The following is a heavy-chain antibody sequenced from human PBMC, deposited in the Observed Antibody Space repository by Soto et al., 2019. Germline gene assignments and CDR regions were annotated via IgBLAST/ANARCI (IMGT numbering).Heavy chain of an antibody. D-gene: IGHD2-15*01. Sequence: SVKVSCKTSGGTFSNDIITWVRQAPGQGLEWMGRIIPLLDTTNYAQKFQGRVTITADKSTSTVYMQLNSLTSEDTAIYYCVRDNSATFPATPGDEKTDWRGWWFDPWGQGTLVTVSS. CDR2: IIPLLDTT. V-gene: IGHV1-69*08. J-gene: IGHJ5*02. CDR1: GGTFSNDI. CDR3: VRDNSATFPATPGDEKTDWRGWWFDP.